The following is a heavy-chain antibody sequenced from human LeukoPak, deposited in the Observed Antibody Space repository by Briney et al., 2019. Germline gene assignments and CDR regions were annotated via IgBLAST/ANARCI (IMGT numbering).Heavy chain of an antibody. D-gene: IGHD6-19*01. Sequence: GGSLRLSCAASGFTFSIYSMNWVRQAPGKVLEWVSSISSSSNYIFYADSLKGRFTISRDNAKNSLYLQMNSLRAEDTAVYYCARDLSYSSGWYHYWGQGTLVTVSS. CDR2: ISSSSNYI. CDR1: GFTFSIYS. V-gene: IGHV3-21*01. J-gene: IGHJ4*02. CDR3: ARDLSYSSGWYHY.